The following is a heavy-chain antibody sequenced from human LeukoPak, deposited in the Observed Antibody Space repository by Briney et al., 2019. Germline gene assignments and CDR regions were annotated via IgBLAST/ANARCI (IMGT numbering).Heavy chain of an antibody. V-gene: IGHV4-34*01. J-gene: IGHJ4*02. Sequence: TSETLSLTCGVYGGSFSDYYWSWIRQPPGKGLEWIGEINHSGSTNYNPSLKSRVTISVDTSKNQFSLKLSSVTAADTAVYYCARDDPTTKYFDYWGQGTLVTVSS. CDR3: ARDDPTTKYFDY. CDR2: INHSGST. CDR1: GGSFSDYY. D-gene: IGHD1-14*01.